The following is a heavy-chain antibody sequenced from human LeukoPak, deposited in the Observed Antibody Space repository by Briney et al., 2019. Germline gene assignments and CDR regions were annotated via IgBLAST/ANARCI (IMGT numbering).Heavy chain of an antibody. CDR1: GFTFSSYA. CDR2: ISGSGGST. J-gene: IGHJ4*02. Sequence: GGSLRLSCAASGFTFSSYAVSWARHARGEGLEWVTAISGSGGSTYYADSVKGRFTISRDNSKNTLYLQMNRLRAEDTAVYYCAKEGSGRYRPFDYWGQGTLVTVSS. D-gene: IGHD3-10*01. CDR3: AKEGSGRYRPFDY. V-gene: IGHV3-23*01.